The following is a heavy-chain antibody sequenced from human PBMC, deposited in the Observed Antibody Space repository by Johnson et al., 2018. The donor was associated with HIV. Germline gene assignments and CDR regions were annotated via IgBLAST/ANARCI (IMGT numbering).Heavy chain of an antibody. CDR1: GITVSSNY. V-gene: IGHV3-66*02. Sequence: VQLVESGGGLAQPGGSLRLSCAASGITVSSNYMSWVRQAPGKGLEWVSVIFTVGDVYYADSVQGRFTISRDNSKNFLYLQMNSLRPEDTAVYYCERDGRDLVTRGSFDVWGQGTVVTVSS. CDR2: IFTVGDV. J-gene: IGHJ3*01. CDR3: ERDGRDLVTRGSFDV. D-gene: IGHD5-18*01.